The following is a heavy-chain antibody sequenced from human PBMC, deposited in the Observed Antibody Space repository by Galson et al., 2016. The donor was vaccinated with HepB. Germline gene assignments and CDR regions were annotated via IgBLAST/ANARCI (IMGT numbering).Heavy chain of an antibody. V-gene: IGHV3-15*01. CDR3: AGDVRPFYYYYYGMDV. D-gene: IGHD5-24*01. J-gene: IGHJ6*02. Sequence: SLRLSCAASGFTLSNSRMSWVRQAPGTGLEWVARIKRNTEGGTKDYAAPVKGRFTIARDDSNPTLYLQMNSLKTEDTAGYYCAGDVRPFYYYYYGMDVWGQGTTVTVSS. CDR2: IKRNTEGGTK. CDR1: GFTLSNSR.